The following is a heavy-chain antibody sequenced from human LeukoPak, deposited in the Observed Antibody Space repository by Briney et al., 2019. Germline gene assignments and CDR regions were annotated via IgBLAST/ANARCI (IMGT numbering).Heavy chain of an antibody. J-gene: IGHJ4*02. Sequence: SETLSLTCTVSGGSVSSGSYYWSWIRQPPGKGLEWIWHIYYSGSTNYIPSLKSRVTISVDTSKNQFSLKLSSVTAADTAVYYCARDHLSGIAVAGDYWGQGTLVTVSS. D-gene: IGHD6-19*01. CDR1: GGSVSSGSYY. V-gene: IGHV4-61*01. CDR2: IYYSGST. CDR3: ARDHLSGIAVAGDY.